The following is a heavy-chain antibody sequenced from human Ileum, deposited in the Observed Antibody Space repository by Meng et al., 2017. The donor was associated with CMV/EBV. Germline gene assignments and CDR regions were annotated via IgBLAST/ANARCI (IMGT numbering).Heavy chain of an antibody. CDR1: GFTVSTNH. CDR2: IYSAGTT. D-gene: IGHD6-13*01. V-gene: IGHV3-53*01. Sequence: GESLKISCKASGFTVSTNHMNWVRQAPGKGLEWISVIYSAGTTYYADSMQDRFTIFRDKPKNTVYLQMNSLRVEDTAVYYCARKYSSSWHIDAFDMWGQGTMVTVSS. J-gene: IGHJ3*02. CDR3: ARKYSSSWHIDAFDM.